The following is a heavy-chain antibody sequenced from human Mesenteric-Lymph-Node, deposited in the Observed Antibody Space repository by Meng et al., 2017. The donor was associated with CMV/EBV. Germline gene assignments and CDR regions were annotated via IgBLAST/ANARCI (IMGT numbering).Heavy chain of an antibody. D-gene: IGHD1-1*01. J-gene: IGHJ1*01. CDR2: MNTNTGNP. CDR1: GYTFTRYA. CDR3: ASTTLPTAGVGQH. V-gene: IGHV7-4-1*02. Sequence: KASGYTFTRYAMNWVRQAPGQGLEWMGWMNTNTGNPTYAQGFTGRFVFSLDTSVSTAYLQISTLKAEDTAVYYCASTTLPTAGVGQHWGQGTLVTVSS.